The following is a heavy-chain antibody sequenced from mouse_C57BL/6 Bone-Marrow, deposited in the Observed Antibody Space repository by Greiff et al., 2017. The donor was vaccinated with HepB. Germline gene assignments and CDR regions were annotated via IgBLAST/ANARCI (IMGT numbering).Heavy chain of an antibody. CDR3: ARQTGHY. CDR2: ISSGGSYT. Sequence: EVQGVESGGDLVKPGGSLKLSCAASGFTFSSYGMSWVRQTPDKRLEWVATISSGGSYTYYPDSVKGRFTISRDNAKNTLYLQMSSLKSEDTAMYYCARQTGHYWGQGTTLTVSS. D-gene: IGHD4-1*01. J-gene: IGHJ2*01. CDR1: GFTFSSYG. V-gene: IGHV5-6*01.